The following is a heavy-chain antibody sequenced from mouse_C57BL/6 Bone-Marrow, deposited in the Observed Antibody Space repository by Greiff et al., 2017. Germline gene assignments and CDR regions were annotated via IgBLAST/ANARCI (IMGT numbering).Heavy chain of an antibody. CDR3: ARYDYYAMDY. Sequence: EVKLQQSGPELVKPGASVKISCKASGYTFTDYYMNWVKQSHGKSLEWIGDINPNNGGTSYNQKFKGKATLTVDKSSSTAYMELRSLTSENSAVYYCARYDYYAMDYWGQGTSVTGSS. CDR1: GYTFTDYY. CDR2: INPNNGGT. J-gene: IGHJ4*01. V-gene: IGHV1-26*01.